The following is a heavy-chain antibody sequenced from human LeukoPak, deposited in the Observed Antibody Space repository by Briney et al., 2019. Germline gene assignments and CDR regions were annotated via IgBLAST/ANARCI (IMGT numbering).Heavy chain of an antibody. D-gene: IGHD3-22*01. CDR2: INHSGST. V-gene: IGHV4-34*01. CDR3: ARQVVVVITVNWFDP. Sequence: SETLSLTCAVYGGSFSGYYWSWIRQPPGKGLEWIGEINHSGSTNYNPSLKSRVTISVDTSKNQFSLKLSSVTAADTAVYYCARQVVVVITVNWFDPWGQGTLVTVSS. CDR1: GGSFSGYY. J-gene: IGHJ5*02.